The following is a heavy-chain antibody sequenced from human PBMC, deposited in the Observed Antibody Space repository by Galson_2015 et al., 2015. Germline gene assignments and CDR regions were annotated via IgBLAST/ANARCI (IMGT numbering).Heavy chain of an antibody. J-gene: IGHJ4*02. V-gene: IGHV4-4*01. Sequence: LSLTCAVSGGSISSSNWWSWVRQPPGKGLEWIGEIYHSGSTNYNPSLKSRVTISVDKSKNQFSLKLSSVTAADTAVYCCARDSSGALTGYQVLGYWGQGTLVTVSS. CDR3: ARDSSGALTGYQVLGY. CDR2: IYHSGST. D-gene: IGHD3-9*01. CDR1: GGSISSSNW.